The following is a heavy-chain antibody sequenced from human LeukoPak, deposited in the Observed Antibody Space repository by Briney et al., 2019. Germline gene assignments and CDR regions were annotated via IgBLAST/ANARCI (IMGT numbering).Heavy chain of an antibody. V-gene: IGHV4-59*08. CDR1: GGSISSYY. Sequence: SETLSLTCTVSGGSISSYYWSWIRQPPGKGLEWIGYIYYSGSTNYNPSLKSRVTISVDTSKNQFSLKLSSVTAADTAVYYCARQMASGWFDPWGRGTLVTVSS. J-gene: IGHJ5*02. D-gene: IGHD5-24*01. CDR2: IYYSGST. CDR3: ARQMASGWFDP.